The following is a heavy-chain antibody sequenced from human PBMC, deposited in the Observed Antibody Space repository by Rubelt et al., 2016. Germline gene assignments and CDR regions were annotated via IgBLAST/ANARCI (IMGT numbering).Heavy chain of an antibody. V-gene: IGHV3-30*03. D-gene: IGHD6-19*01. CDR2: ISYDGSNK. J-gene: IGHJ4*02. CDR3: AGDRGVYSSGWYGIDY. Sequence: KGLEWVAVISYDGSNKYYADSVKGRFTISRDNSKNTLYLQMNSLRAEDTAVYYCAGDRGVYSSGWYGIDYWGQGTLVTVSS.